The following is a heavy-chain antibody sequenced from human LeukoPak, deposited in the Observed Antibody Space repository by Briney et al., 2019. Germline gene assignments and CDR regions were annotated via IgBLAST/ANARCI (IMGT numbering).Heavy chain of an antibody. V-gene: IGHV5-51*01. D-gene: IGHD3-22*01. J-gene: IGHJ4*02. CDR2: IHPGDSNI. CDR1: GFSSPRDW. CDR3: ARLTYYDPTLYFDY. Sequence: GESLNISCQCSGFSSPRDWIAWVRQPPGKGLEWMGIIHPGDSNIVYSPFLQAQVTISADRSISTTYLQWDSLKASDTALYYCARLTYYDPTLYFDYWGQGTLVSVSS.